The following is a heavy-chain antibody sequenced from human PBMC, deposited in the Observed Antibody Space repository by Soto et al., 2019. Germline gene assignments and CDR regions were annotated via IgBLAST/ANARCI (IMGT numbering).Heavy chain of an antibody. CDR2: ISYDGSNK. CDR3: ARDRRYYYDNSGPLDY. CDR1: GFTFSSYA. V-gene: IGHV3-30-3*01. J-gene: IGHJ4*02. Sequence: VQLVESGGGVVQPGRSLRLSCAASGFTFSSYAMHWVRQAPGKGLEWVAVISYDGSNKYYADSVKGRFTISRDNSKNTLYLQMNSLRAEDTAVYYCARDRRYYYDNSGPLDYWGQGTLVTVSS. D-gene: IGHD3-22*01.